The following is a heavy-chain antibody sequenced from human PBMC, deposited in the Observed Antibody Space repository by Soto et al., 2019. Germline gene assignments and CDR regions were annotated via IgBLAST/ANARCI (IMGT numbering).Heavy chain of an antibody. CDR2: IYPGDTDT. CDR1: GYSFTSYW. V-gene: IGHV5-51*01. J-gene: IGHJ3*02. Sequence: GESLKPYCRGSGYSFTSYWIGWVRQMPGKGLEWMGIIYPGDTDTRYSPSFKGQVTISADKSISTAYLQWSSLKASHTAMYYCARRAMTYYYDSSGYYPFDIWGQGTMVTVSS. D-gene: IGHD3-22*01. CDR3: ARRAMTYYYDSSGYYPFDI.